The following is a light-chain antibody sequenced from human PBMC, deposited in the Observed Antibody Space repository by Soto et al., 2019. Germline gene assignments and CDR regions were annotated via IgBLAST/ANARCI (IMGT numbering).Light chain of an antibody. CDR3: QNYNGAPWT. CDR1: QGISNY. V-gene: IGKV1-27*01. J-gene: IGKJ1*01. CDR2: AAS. Sequence: DIQMTQSPSSLSASVGDRVTITCRASQGISNYLVWYQQKPGKVPKLLIYAASTVQSGVPSRFSGSGSGTDFTLTSSSLQPEDVATYYCQNYNGAPWTFGQGTKVEIK.